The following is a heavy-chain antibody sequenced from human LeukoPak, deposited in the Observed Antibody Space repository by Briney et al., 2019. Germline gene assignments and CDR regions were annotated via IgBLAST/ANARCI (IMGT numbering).Heavy chain of an antibody. J-gene: IGHJ4*02. Sequence: GGSLRLSCSVSGFTFSTYVMRWVRQAPGKGLEYVSAISSNGDNTYYADSVKGRFTISRDNSKNTLYLQMSSLRADDTAVYYCVRGTGYWGQGTLVAVSS. CDR1: GFTFSTYV. CDR3: VRGTGY. CDR2: ISSNGDNT. V-gene: IGHV3-64D*06.